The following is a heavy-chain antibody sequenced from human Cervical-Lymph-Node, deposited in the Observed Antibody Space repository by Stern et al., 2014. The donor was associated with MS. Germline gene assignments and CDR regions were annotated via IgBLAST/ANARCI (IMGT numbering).Heavy chain of an antibody. J-gene: IGHJ3*01. D-gene: IGHD3-16*01. Sequence: EVHLVASGGGLVQPGGSLRLSCAASGFRFVNYWMTWLRQTPDKGLEWVANINEDGTEKHYVDSVKGRLTISRDNAKKSLYLQMNSLRVEDTAVYYCARDLRVFDLWGPGTRVTVSS. CDR1: GFRFVNYW. CDR2: INEDGTEK. CDR3: ARDLRVFDL. V-gene: IGHV3-7*01.